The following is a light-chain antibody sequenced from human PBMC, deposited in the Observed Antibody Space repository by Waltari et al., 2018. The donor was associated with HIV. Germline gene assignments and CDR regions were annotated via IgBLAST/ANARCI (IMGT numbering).Light chain of an antibody. V-gene: IGKV3-15*01. J-gene: IGKJ4*01. CDR2: VAS. Sequence: TLMTQSPATLPVSPGASATLSCRASQTITSNSAWYQHKPGQAPRLLIFVASTRATGIPARFSGSGSGTDFTLTISSLQSEDFAIYYCQQYENWPPFTFGGGTRVEIK. CDR3: QQYENWPPFT. CDR1: QTITSN.